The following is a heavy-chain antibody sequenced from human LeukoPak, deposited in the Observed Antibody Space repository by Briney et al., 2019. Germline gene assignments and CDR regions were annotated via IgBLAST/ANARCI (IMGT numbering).Heavy chain of an antibody. CDR1: GFTFSNAW. J-gene: IGHJ4*02. CDR3: TAGTGRSDFDY. V-gene: IGHV3-15*01. D-gene: IGHD3/OR15-3a*01. Sequence: GGSLRLSCAASGFTFSNAWMSWVRQAPGKGLEWVGRIKRKGDGGTIDYAAPVKGRLTISRDDSKNTLYLQMNSLKSEDTAVYYCTAGTGRSDFDYWGQGTLVTVSS. CDR2: IKRKGDGGTI.